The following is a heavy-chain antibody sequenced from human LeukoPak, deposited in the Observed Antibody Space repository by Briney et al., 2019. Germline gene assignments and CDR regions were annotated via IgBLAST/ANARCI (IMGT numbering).Heavy chain of an antibody. J-gene: IGHJ5*02. CDR3: ARGGYYGSGNDFRFDP. V-gene: IGHV4-39*07. CDR1: GGSISSSSYY. D-gene: IGHD3-10*01. Sequence: PSETLSLTCTVSGGSISSSSYYWGWIRQTPGKGLERPGSIYYRGSTNYNPSLKSRVTISVDTSKNQFSLKLSSVTAADTAVYYCARGGYYGSGNDFRFDPWGQGTLVTVSS. CDR2: IYYRGST.